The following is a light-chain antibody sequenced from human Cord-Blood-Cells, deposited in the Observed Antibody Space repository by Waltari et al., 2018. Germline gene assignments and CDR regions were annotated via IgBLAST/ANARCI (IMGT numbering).Light chain of an antibody. V-gene: IGKV3-20*01. J-gene: IGKJ5*01. Sequence: EMVLTQSPGTLSLSPGERATLSCRASQSVSSSYLAWYQQKPGQAPRLLIYGASSRATSIPDRFSGSGSGTDFTLTISRLEPEEFAVYYCQQYGSSPRITFGQGTRLEIK. CDR2: GAS. CDR3: QQYGSSPRIT. CDR1: QSVSSSY.